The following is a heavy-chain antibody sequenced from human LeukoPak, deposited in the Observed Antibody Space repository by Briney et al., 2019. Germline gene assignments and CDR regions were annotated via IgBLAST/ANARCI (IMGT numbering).Heavy chain of an antibody. CDR1: GGSITTSTYF. Sequence: SETLSLTCTVSGGSITTSTYFWGWIRQPPGKGLEWIGTIHYSGSTYYDPSLKSRVTISIDTSKNQYSLKLSSVTAADTAVYYCARVPLLRRFDPWGQGTLVIVSS. V-gene: IGHV4-39*07. J-gene: IGHJ5*02. CDR2: IHYSGST. CDR3: ARVPLLRRFDP.